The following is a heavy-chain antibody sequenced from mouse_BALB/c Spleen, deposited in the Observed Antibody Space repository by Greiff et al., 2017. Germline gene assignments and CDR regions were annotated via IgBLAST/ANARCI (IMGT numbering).Heavy chain of an antibody. CDR2: INPYNGDT. J-gene: IGHJ3*01. Sequence: VQLQQSGPELVKPGASVKISCKASGYSFTGYFMNWVMQSHGKSLEWIGRINPYNGDTFYNQKFKGKATLTVDKSSSTAHMELRSLASEDSAVYYCARDYDWGFAYWGQGTLVTVSA. D-gene: IGHD2-4*01. CDR1: GYSFTGYF. CDR3: ARDYDWGFAY. V-gene: IGHV1-20*02.